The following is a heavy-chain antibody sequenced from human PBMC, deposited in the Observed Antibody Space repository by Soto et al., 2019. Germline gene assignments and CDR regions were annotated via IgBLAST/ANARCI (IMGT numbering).Heavy chain of an antibody. CDR3: AKVPYDFWSGYYPPLYFDY. CDR1: GFTFSSYV. CDR2: FGGSGGST. V-gene: IGHV3-23*01. J-gene: IGHJ4*02. Sequence: EVQLLESGGGLVQPGGSLRLSCAASGFTFSSYVMSWVRQAPGKGLEWVPGFGGSGGSTYYADSVKGRFTISRDNSKNTLYLQINSLRAEDTAVYYCAKVPYDFWSGYYPPLYFDYWGQGTLVTVSS. D-gene: IGHD3-3*01.